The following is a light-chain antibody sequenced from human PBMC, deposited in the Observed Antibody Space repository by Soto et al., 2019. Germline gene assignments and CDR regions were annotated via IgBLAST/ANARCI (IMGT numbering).Light chain of an antibody. CDR1: QRVSSRY. V-gene: IGKV3-20*01. Sequence: IVLTQSPRSLSLSPGDGATLSCRASQRVSSRYLAWYQQKPGQAPRLLIYGASDRTTGTPDRFSGSGSGTDFTLTISRLEPEDFAVYYCQQYGSSYPWTFGQGTKVDIK. CDR3: QQYGSSYPWT. J-gene: IGKJ1*01. CDR2: GAS.